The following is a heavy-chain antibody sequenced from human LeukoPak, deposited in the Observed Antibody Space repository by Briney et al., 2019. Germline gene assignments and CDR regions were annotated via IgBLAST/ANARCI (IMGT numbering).Heavy chain of an antibody. V-gene: IGHV3-30*04. CDR1: GFTFSSYA. CDR2: ISYDGSNK. D-gene: IGHD3-9*01. CDR3: ARDFDWLSYFDY. J-gene: IGHJ4*02. Sequence: GGSLRLSCAASGFTFSSYAMHWVRQAPGKGLEWVGVISYDGSNKYYADSVKGRFTISRDNSKNTLYLQMNSLRAEDTALYYCARDFDWLSYFDYWGQGTLVTVSS.